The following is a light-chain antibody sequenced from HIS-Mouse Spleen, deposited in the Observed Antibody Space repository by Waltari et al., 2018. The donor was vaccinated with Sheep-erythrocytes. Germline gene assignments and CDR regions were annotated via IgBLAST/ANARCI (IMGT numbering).Light chain of an antibody. CDR3: QQYYSTLT. CDR2: WAS. CDR1: QSALYSSNNKNY. J-gene: IGKJ4*01. V-gene: IGKV4-1*01. Sequence: DIVMTQSPDSLAVSLVERATINCKSSQSALYSSNNKNYLAWYQQKPGQPPKLLIYWASTRESGVPDRFSGSGSGTDFTLTISSLQAEDVAVYYCQQYYSTLTFGGGTKVEIK.